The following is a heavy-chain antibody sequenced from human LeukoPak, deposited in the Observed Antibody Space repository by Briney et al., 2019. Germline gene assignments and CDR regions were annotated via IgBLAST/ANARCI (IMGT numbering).Heavy chain of an antibody. V-gene: IGHV4-4*07. CDR1: GGSISSYY. CDR3: ARQGDRLYGGNSLDY. J-gene: IGHJ4*02. Sequence: SETLSLICTVSGGSISSYYRSWIRQPAGKGLEWIGRLYTSGSTNYNPSLKSRATMSVDTSKNQFSLRLSSVTAADTAVYYCARQGDRLYGGNSLDYWGQGTLVTVSS. D-gene: IGHD4-23*01. CDR2: LYTSGST.